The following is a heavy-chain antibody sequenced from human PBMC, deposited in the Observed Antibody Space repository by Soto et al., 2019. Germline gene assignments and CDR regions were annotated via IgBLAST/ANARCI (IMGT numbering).Heavy chain of an antibody. Sequence: PSETLSLTCTVSGGSISGDSWSWIRQPPGKGLEWIGYTANTNYNPSLMGRVTISVDTSKNQFSLKLTSVTAADTAVYYCARDRYHFDRNGYYEANHGMDVWGQGTTVTVSS. V-gene: IGHV4-4*08. J-gene: IGHJ6*02. CDR1: GGSISGDS. D-gene: IGHD3-22*01. CDR3: ARDRYHFDRNGYYEANHGMDV. CDR2: TANT.